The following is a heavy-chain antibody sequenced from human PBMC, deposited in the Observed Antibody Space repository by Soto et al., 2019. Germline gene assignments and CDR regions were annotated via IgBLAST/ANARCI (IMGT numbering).Heavy chain of an antibody. CDR2: INHRGRT. V-gene: IGHV4-34*01. J-gene: IGHJ4*02. CDR1: GGSFSGYY. D-gene: IGHD2-2*01. CDR3: ARGYARNFDN. Sequence: TSETLSRTCAVYGGSFSGYYWSWIRQPPGKGREWIGEINHRGRTNYNPSLKSRVTISLDTSKNQFSLKLSSVTAADTAGYYCARGYARNFDNWGQETLATAS.